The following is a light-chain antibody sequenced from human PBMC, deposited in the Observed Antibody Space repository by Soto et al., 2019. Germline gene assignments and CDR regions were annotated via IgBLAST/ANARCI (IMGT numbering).Light chain of an antibody. V-gene: IGKV1-27*01. CDR1: QGISNY. CDR2: AAS. CDR3: QKYKSAPFFT. J-gene: IGKJ3*01. Sequence: DIQMTQSPSSLSASVGDRVTITCRASQGISNYLACYQQKPGKVPKLLIYAASTLQSGVPSRFSGRGSGTDFTLTIGSLQPEDVATYYCQKYKSAPFFTFGPGTKVDI.